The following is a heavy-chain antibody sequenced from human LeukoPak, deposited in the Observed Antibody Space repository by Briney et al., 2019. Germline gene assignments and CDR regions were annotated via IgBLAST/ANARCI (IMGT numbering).Heavy chain of an antibody. CDR3: AKGAGPLAAAGRATDS. Sequence: GGSLRLSCAASGFTFSRYAMSWVRQAPGKGLEWLSAISGSGGSTYYADSVKGRFTVSRDNSKNTRYLQINTLRAEDAAVYYCAKGAGPLAAAGRATDSWGQGTLVIVSS. V-gene: IGHV3-23*01. CDR2: ISGSGGST. CDR1: GFTFSRYA. J-gene: IGHJ4*02. D-gene: IGHD6-13*01.